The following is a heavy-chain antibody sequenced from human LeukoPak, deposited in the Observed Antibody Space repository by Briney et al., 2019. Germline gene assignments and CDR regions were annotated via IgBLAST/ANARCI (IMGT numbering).Heavy chain of an antibody. CDR1: GFTFSSYG. CDR3: AKDLVSSGLDP. J-gene: IGHJ5*02. Sequence: GGSLRLSCAASGFTFSSYGMHWVRQAPGKGLEWVAVISYDGSNKYCADSVKGRFTISRDNSKNTLYLQMNSLRAEDTAVYYCAKDLVSSGLDPWGQGTLVTVSS. CDR2: ISYDGSNK. D-gene: IGHD6-25*01. V-gene: IGHV3-30*18.